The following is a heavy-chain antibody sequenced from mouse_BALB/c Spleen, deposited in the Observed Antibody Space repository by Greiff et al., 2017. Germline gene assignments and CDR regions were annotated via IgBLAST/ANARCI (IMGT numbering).Heavy chain of an antibody. Sequence: VQLKESGPELVKPGASVKISCKASGYSFTGYYMHWVKQSHVKSLEWIGRINPYNGATSYNQNFKDKASLTVDKSSSTAYMELHSLTSEDSAVYYCARSNWDPFAYWGQGTLVTVSA. CDR3: ARSNWDPFAY. CDR1: GYSFTGYY. D-gene: IGHD4-1*01. J-gene: IGHJ3*01. V-gene: IGHV1-31*01. CDR2: INPYNGAT.